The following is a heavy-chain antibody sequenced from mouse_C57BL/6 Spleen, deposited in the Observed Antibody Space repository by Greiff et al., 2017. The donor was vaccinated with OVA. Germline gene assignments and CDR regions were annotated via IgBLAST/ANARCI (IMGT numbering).Heavy chain of an antibody. D-gene: IGHD2-5*01. Sequence: VQLQQSGPELVKPGASVKISCKASGYTFTDYYMNWVKQSHGKSLEWIGDINPNNGGTSYNQKFKGKATLTVDKSSSTAYMELRSLTSEDSAVYYCARSLYYSNYFDYWGQGTTLTVSS. CDR2: INPNNGGT. J-gene: IGHJ2*01. CDR3: ARSLYYSNYFDY. V-gene: IGHV1-26*01. CDR1: GYTFTDYY.